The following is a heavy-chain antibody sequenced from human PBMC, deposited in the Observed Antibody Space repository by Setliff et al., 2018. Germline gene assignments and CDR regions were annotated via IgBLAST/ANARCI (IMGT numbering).Heavy chain of an antibody. V-gene: IGHV1-69-2*01. CDR1: GYTFTDYY. Sequence: ASVKVSCKASGYTFTDYYMHWVQQAPGKGLEWMGRVDPEDGHTKYAEKFQGRITISADMSLDIAHMELGRLTSEDTAVYYCTTGLRHGVPYFDLWGQGTLVTVSS. J-gene: IGHJ4*02. CDR3: TTGLRHGVPYFDL. CDR2: VDPEDGHT. D-gene: IGHD3-10*01.